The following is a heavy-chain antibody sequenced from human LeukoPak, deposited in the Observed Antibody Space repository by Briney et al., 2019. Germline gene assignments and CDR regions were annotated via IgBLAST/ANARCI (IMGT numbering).Heavy chain of an antibody. CDR3: ARDSGEGSSWYWFDP. CDR1: GGSISSGSYY. D-gene: IGHD6-13*01. V-gene: IGHV4-31*03. Sequence: SETLSLTCTVSGGSISSGSYYWSWIRQYPGKGLEWIGYIYYSGSTYYNPSLKSRVTISVDASKNQFSLKLSSVTAADTAVYYCARDSGEGSSWYWFDPWGQGTLVTVSS. J-gene: IGHJ5*02. CDR2: IYYSGST.